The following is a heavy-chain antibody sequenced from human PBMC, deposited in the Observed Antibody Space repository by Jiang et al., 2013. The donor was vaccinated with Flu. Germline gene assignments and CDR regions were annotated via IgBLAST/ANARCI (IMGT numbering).Heavy chain of an antibody. Sequence: PTQTLTVTCTFSGLSLNTRGMGVSWIRQPPGKALEWLARIDLDDDKFFNTSLQSRLTISRDTSKNQVVLTMTNVDPVDTATYFCARTSSGWSFDY. D-gene: IGHD6-13*01. CDR2: IDLDDDK. V-gene: IGHV2-70*04. CDR1: GLSLNTRGMG. CDR3: ARTSSGWSFDY. J-gene: IGHJ4*01.